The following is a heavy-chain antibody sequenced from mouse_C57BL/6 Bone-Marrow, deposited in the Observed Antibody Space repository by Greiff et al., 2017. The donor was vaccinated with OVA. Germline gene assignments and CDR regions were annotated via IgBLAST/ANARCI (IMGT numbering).Heavy chain of an antibody. Sequence: QVQLQQPGAELVRPGASVTLSCKASGYTFTDYEMHWVKQTPVHGLAWIGAIDPETGGTAYNEKFKGKAILTAGKSSSTSYMALLSLTSEDSAVYYCTRGYSNSYSNYYWGRGTSATVSS. CDR2: IDPETGGT. CDR3: TRGYSNSYSNYY. D-gene: IGHD2-5*01. J-gene: IGHJ4*01. CDR1: GYTFTDYE. V-gene: IGHV1-15*01.